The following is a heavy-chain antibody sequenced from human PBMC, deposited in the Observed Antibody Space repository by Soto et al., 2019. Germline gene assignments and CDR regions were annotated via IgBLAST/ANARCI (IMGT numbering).Heavy chain of an antibody. CDR3: ARADYGDYFRAFDI. D-gene: IGHD4-17*01. V-gene: IGHV4-39*01. CDR2: IYYSGST. Sequence: SETLSLTCTVSGGSISSSSYYWGWIRQPPGKGLEWIGSIYYSGSTYYNPSLKSRVTISVDTSKNQFSLKLSSVAAADTAVYYCARADYGDYFRAFDIWGQGTMVTVSS. J-gene: IGHJ3*02. CDR1: GGSISSSSYY.